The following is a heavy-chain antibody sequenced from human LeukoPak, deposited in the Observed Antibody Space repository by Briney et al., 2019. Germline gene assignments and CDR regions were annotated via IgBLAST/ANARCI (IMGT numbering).Heavy chain of an antibody. CDR3: ARDLAPSYYGMDV. CDR2: ISSSGSA. Sequence: PGGSLTLSCAASGFTLSSYAMSWVRQAPGKGLEWVSAISSSGSAYYADSVKGRFTISRDNSKNTLYLQMNSLRAEDTAVYYCARDLAPSYYGMDVWGQGTTVTVSS. V-gene: IGHV3-23*01. CDR1: GFTLSSYA. J-gene: IGHJ6*02. D-gene: IGHD2-15*01.